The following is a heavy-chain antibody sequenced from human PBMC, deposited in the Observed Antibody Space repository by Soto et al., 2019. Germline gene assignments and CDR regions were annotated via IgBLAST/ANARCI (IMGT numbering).Heavy chain of an antibody. D-gene: IGHD3-3*01. V-gene: IGHV3-30*18. Sequence: SLRLSCAASGFTFSSYGMHWVRQAPGKGLEWVAVISYDGSNKYYADSVKGRFTISRDNSKNTLYLQMNSLRAEDTAVYYCAKALRFLEWLLPLWFDPWGQGTLVTVSS. CDR3: AKALRFLEWLLPLWFDP. CDR1: GFTFSSYG. J-gene: IGHJ5*02. CDR2: ISYDGSNK.